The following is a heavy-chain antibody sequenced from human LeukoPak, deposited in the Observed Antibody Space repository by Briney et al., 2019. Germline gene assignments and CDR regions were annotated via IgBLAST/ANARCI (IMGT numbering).Heavy chain of an antibody. V-gene: IGHV3-11*01. CDR3: ARHGPTREIDY. CDR2: ISSSGTHI. CDR1: VLTLSDYY. J-gene: IGHJ4*02. Sequence: GGPLRLSCAPSVLTLSDYYMRWIRQAPGKGLVWVSYISSSGTHIYYADSVKGRFTLSRDNAKNSLYLQMNSLRAEDTAVSYCARHGPTREIDYWGQGTLVTVSS. D-gene: IGHD4/OR15-4a*01.